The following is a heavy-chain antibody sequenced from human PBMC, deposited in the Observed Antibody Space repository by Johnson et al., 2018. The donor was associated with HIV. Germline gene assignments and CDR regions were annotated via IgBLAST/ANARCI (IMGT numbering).Heavy chain of an antibody. J-gene: IGHJ3*02. V-gene: IGHV3-74*02. D-gene: IGHD6-19*01. CDR1: GFTFDDYT. Sequence: VQLVESGGVVVQPGGSLRLSCAASGFTFDDYTMHWVRQVPGKGLEWVSRINSDGSSTSYADSVKGRFTISRDNAKNTLYLQMNSLRVEDTAVYYCARAIDQGYSSGWSSDVYDIWGQGTMVTVSA. CDR3: ARAIDQGYSSGWSSDVYDI. CDR2: INSDGSST.